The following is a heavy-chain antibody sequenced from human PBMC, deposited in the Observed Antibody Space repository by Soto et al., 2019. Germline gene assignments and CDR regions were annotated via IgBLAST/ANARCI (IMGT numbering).Heavy chain of an antibody. J-gene: IGHJ4*02. CDR3: AKGDYYDSSGYYLSYFDY. CDR2: ISGSGGST. V-gene: IGHV3-23*01. Sequence: PGGSLRLSCAASGFTFSSYAMSWVRQAPGKGLEWVSAISGSGGSTYYADSVKGRFTISRDNSKNTLYLQMNSLRAEDTAVYYCAKGDYYDSSGYYLSYFDYWGQGTLVTVSS. CDR1: GFTFSSYA. D-gene: IGHD3-22*01.